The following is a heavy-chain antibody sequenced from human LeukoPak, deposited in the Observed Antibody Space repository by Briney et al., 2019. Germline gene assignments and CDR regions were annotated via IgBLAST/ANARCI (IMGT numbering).Heavy chain of an antibody. CDR3: ARSLAYDILTGYPLGYFDY. J-gene: IGHJ4*02. Sequence: PSETLSLACTVSGGSIISYYSSWIRQPPGKGLEWIGYIYYSGSTNYNPSLKSRVTISVDTSKNQFSLKLSSVTAADTAVYYCARSLAYDILTGYPLGYFDYWGQGTLVTVSS. CDR1: GGSIISYY. D-gene: IGHD3-9*01. V-gene: IGHV4-59*01. CDR2: IYYSGST.